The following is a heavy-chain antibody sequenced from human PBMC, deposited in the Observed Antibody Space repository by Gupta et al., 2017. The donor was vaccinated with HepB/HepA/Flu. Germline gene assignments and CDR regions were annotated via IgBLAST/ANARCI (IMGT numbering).Heavy chain of an antibody. CDR2: IRPSADAI. CDR3: ARDLYGDYMHY. Sequence: HLVESGGGLVRPGGSLRLSCAASGFTFSSYSMNWVRQAPGIGLQWVSYIRPSADAIYYAESVKGRFTISRDNAKNTLYLQINSLRDEDTAVYYCARDLYGDYMHYWGQGTLVTVSS. V-gene: IGHV3-48*02. CDR1: GFTFSSYS. J-gene: IGHJ4*02. D-gene: IGHD4-17*01.